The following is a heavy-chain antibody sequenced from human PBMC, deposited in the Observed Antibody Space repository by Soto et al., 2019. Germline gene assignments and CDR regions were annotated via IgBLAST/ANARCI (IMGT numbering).Heavy chain of an antibody. D-gene: IGHD5-12*01. CDR1: GFTVRANY. Sequence: EVQLVESGGGLIQPGGSLRLSCAVSGFTVRANYMSWVRQAPGKGLEWVLVIYSGDTTYYADYVKGGFIISRDISKNTLYLQMNILRAEDTAVYYCHGYGYWGQGTLVTVSS. CDR3: HGYGY. J-gene: IGHJ4*02. CDR2: IYSGDTT. V-gene: IGHV3-53*01.